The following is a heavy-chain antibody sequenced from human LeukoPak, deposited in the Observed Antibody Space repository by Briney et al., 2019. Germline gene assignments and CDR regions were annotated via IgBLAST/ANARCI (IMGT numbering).Heavy chain of an antibody. CDR2: INPSGGST. Sequence: ASVKVSCKASGYTFTSYYMDWVRQAPGQGLEWMGIINPSGGSTSYAQKFQGRVTMTRDMSTSTVYMELTSLRAEDTAVYYCAKDLKRVYYYDSSGYTPVDYWGQGTLVTVSS. D-gene: IGHD3-22*01. V-gene: IGHV1-46*01. J-gene: IGHJ4*02. CDR3: AKDLKRVYYYDSSGYTPVDY. CDR1: GYTFTSYY.